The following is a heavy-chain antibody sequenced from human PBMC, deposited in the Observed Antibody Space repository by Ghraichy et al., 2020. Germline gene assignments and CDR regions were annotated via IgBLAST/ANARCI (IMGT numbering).Heavy chain of an antibody. CDR3: ARGLYEAFDI. J-gene: IGHJ3*02. V-gene: IGHV4-34*01. CDR1: GGSFSGYY. D-gene: IGHD2-2*02. CDR2: INHSGST. Sequence: SETLSLTCAVYGGSFSGYYWSWIRQPPGKGLEWIGEINHSGSTNYNPSLKSRVTISVDTSKIQFSLKLSSVTAADTGVYYCARGLYEAFDIWGQGTMVTVSS.